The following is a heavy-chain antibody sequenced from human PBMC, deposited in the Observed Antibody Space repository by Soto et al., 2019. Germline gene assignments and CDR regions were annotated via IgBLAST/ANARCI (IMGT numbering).Heavy chain of an antibody. J-gene: IGHJ4*02. D-gene: IGHD3-22*01. CDR3: ARDSDDSSGYYLLGVYYFDY. Sequence: GGSLRLSCAASGFTFRNYGMNWVRQAPGKGLEWVSYIGIGSSTTYYADSVKGRFTISRDNAKNSLYLQMNSLRAEDTAVYYCARDSDDSSGYYLLGVYYFDYWGQGTLVTVSS. V-gene: IGHV3-48*01. CDR2: IGIGSSTT. CDR1: GFTFRNYG.